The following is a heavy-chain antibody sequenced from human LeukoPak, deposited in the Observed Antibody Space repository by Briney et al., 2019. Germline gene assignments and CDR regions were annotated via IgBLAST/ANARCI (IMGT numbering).Heavy chain of an antibody. CDR3: ARDPEALDY. CDR1: GFTFSSYS. CDR2: IRSSGSTI. V-gene: IGHV3-48*02. Sequence: PGGTLRLSCAASGFTFSSYSMNWVRQAPGKGLEWVAYIRSSGSTIYYADSVKGRFTISRDTAKNSLYLQMNSLRDEDTAVYYCARDPEALDYWGQGTLVTVFS. J-gene: IGHJ4*02.